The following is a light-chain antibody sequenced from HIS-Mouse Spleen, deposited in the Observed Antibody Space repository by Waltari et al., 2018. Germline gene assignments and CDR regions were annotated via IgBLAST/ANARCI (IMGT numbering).Light chain of an antibody. CDR1: SSNIGNNH. Sequence: QSVLTPPPSVSAAPGQTVTISCSGSSSNIGNNHGTWYQQLPGTAPKLLIYDNNKRPSGIPDRFSGSKSGTSATLGITGLQTGDEADYYCGTWDSSLSAWVFGGGTKLTVL. J-gene: IGLJ3*02. CDR3: GTWDSSLSAWV. CDR2: DNN. V-gene: IGLV1-51*01.